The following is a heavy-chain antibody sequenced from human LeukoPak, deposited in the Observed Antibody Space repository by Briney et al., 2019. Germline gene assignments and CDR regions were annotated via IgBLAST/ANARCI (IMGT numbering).Heavy chain of an antibody. D-gene: IGHD3-10*01. CDR1: GGSISSYY. Sequence: PSETLSLTCTVSGGSISSYYWSWIRQPPGKGLEWIGYIYYSGSTNYNPSLKSRVTISVDTSKNQFSLKLSSVTAADTAVYYCARGGFGELFGFDPWGQGTLVTVSS. J-gene: IGHJ5*02. CDR3: ARGGFGELFGFDP. CDR2: IYYSGST. V-gene: IGHV4-59*01.